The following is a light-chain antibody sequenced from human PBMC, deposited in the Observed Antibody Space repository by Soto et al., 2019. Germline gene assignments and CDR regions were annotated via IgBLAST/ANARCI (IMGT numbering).Light chain of an antibody. CDR1: QSISSW. CDR3: QQTYTTPRT. J-gene: IGKJ1*01. Sequence: DIQMTQSPSTLSASVGDRVTITCRASQSISSWLAWYQQKPGKAPKLLIYKASSLESGVPSRFSGSGSGTEFTLTISSLQPDDFATYYCQQTYTTPRTFGHGTKVDIK. CDR2: KAS. V-gene: IGKV1-5*03.